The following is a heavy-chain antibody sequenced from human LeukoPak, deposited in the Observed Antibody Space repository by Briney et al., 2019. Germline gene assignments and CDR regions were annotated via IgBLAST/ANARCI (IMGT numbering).Heavy chain of an antibody. J-gene: IGHJ4*02. CDR2: IHPNNGGT. Sequence: ASVKVSCKASGYTFTGYYMHWVRQAPGQGLEWMGWIHPNNGGTNYAQNFQGRVTMTRDTSISTAYMELSRMISDDTAIYYCARNALGLSYWGQGTLVTVSS. CDR1: GYTFTGYY. CDR3: ARNALGLSY. D-gene: IGHD2-8*01. V-gene: IGHV1-2*02.